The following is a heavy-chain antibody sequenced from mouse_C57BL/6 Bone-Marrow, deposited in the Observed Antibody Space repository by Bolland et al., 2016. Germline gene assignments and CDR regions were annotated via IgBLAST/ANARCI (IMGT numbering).Heavy chain of an antibody. CDR2: ST. D-gene: IGHD2-1*01. J-gene: IGHJ3*01. Sequence: STNYNEKFKSKATLTVDKSSSTAYMQLSSLTSEDSAVYYCATLYYGNYVLDYWGQGTLV. CDR3: ATLYYGNYVLDY. V-gene: IGHV1-64*01.